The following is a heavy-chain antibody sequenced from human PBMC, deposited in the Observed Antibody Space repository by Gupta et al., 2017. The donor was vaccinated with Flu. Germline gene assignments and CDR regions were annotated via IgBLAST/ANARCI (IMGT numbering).Heavy chain of an antibody. CDR3: AKRDRGSGWAY. CDR1: FTFSSYV. J-gene: IGHJ4*02. CDR2: ISGSGGTT. Sequence: FTFSSYVRSWVRQAPGKGLEWVSAISGSGGTTHYADSVKGRFTISRDNSKNTLYLQMNSLRAEDTAVYYCAKRDRGSGWAYWGQGTLVTVSS. V-gene: IGHV3-23*01. D-gene: IGHD6-19*01.